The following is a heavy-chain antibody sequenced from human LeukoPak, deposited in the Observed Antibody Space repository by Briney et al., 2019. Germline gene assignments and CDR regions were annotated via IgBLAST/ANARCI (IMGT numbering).Heavy chain of an antibody. D-gene: IGHD3-22*01. J-gene: IGHJ4*01. CDR3: AKVILGGYYDSSGYYEDY. CDR1: GFMFSNYA. V-gene: IGHV3-23*01. CDR2: ITASGGDT. Sequence: GGSLRLSCAASGFMFSNYAMSWVRQAPGKGLERVSGITASGGDTFSADSVKGRFTISRDNSKDTLYLQMDSLRAEDTAVYYCAKVILGGYYDSSGYYEDYWGQEPWSPSPQ.